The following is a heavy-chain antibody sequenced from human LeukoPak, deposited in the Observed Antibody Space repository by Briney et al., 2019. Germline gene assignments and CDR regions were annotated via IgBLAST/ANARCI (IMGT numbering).Heavy chain of an antibody. V-gene: IGHV4-39*01. Sequence: SETLSLTCTVSGGSIRSSYYYWGWIRQPPGKGLEWIGSIYYSGSTYYNPSLKSRVTISVDTSKNQFSLKLSSVTAADTAVYYCAAVAGTHFDYWGQGTLVTVSS. D-gene: IGHD6-19*01. CDR2: IYYSGST. CDR1: GGSIRSSYYY. CDR3: AAVAGTHFDY. J-gene: IGHJ4*02.